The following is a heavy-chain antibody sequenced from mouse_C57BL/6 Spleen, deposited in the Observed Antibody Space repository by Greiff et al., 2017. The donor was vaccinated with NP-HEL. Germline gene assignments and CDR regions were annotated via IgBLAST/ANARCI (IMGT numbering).Heavy chain of an antibody. V-gene: IGHV1-50*01. D-gene: IGHD4-1*02. Sequence: QVHVKQPGAELVKPGASVKLSCKASGYTFTSYWMQWVKQRPGQGLEWIGELDPSDSYTNYNQKFKGKATLTVDTSSSTAYMQLSSLTSEDSAVYYCVATGTRQAFDYWGQGTTLTVSS. CDR1: GYTFTSYW. J-gene: IGHJ2*01. CDR3: VATGTRQAFDY. CDR2: LDPSDSYT.